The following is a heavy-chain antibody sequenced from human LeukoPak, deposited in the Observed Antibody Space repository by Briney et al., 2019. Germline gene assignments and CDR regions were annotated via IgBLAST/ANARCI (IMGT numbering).Heavy chain of an antibody. CDR3: AREKSIAAASDY. J-gene: IGHJ4*02. CDR1: GFTFSSYA. CDR2: ISYDGSNK. Sequence: GGSLRLSCAASGFTFSSYAMHWVRQAPGKGLEWVAVISYDGSNKYYADSVKGRFTISRDNSKNTLYLQMNSLRAEDTAAYYCAREKSIAAASDYWGQGTLVSVSS. V-gene: IGHV3-30*04. D-gene: IGHD6-13*01.